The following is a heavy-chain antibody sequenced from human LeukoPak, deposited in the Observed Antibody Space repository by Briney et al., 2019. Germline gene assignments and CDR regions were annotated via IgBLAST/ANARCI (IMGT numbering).Heavy chain of an antibody. CDR3: ARATYCYDGSGYYYPNYYYYYMDV. J-gene: IGHJ6*03. CDR2: IYTSGST. CDR1: GGSISSGSYY. Sequence: PSETLSLTCTVSGGSISSGSYYWSWIRQPAGKGLEWIGRIYTSGSTNYNPSLKSRVTISVDTSKNQFSLKLSSVTAADTAVYYCARATYCYDGSGYYYPNYYYYYMDVWGKGTTVTVSS. V-gene: IGHV4-61*02. D-gene: IGHD3-22*01.